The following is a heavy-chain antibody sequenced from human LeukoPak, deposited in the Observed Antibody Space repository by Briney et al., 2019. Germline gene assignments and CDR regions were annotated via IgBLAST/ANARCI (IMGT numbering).Heavy chain of an antibody. D-gene: IGHD3-22*01. Sequence: HPGGSLRLSCAASGFTFDDYAMHWVRHAPGKGLEWVSGISWNSGSIGYADSVKGRFPISRDNAKNSVYLEMNSLRVEDTAVYFCARAPYFESSGPLWGQGTLVTVSS. J-gene: IGHJ4*02. CDR2: ISWNSGSI. V-gene: IGHV3-9*01. CDR3: ARAPYFESSGPL. CDR1: GFTFDDYA.